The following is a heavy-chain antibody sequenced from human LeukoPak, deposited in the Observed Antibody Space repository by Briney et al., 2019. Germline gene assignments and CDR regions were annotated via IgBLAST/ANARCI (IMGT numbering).Heavy chain of an antibody. J-gene: IGHJ4*02. CDR1: GFTFSSFT. D-gene: IGHD4-23*01. V-gene: IGHV3-21*01. CDR2: ISGSSTDI. Sequence: PGGSLRLSCAASGFTFSSFTMNWVRQAPGKGLEWVSSISGSSTDIYYADSVKGRLTISRDNAKNSLYLHMNSLRAEDTAVYYCARATGYGGIGYWGQGTLVTVSS. CDR3: ARATGYGGIGY.